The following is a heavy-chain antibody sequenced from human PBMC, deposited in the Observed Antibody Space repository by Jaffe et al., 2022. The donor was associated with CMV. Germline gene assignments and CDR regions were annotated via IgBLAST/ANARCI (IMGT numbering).Heavy chain of an antibody. V-gene: IGHV4-59*11. D-gene: IGHD1-26*01. CDR1: GASISNHY. CDR2: ISYSGST. Sequence: QVQLQESGPGLAKPSETLSLTCTVSGASISNHYWSWIRQPPGKGLEWVGYISYSGSTNYNPSLKSRVTITLDKSKNNFSLKLSSVTAADTAVYYCARETRELLRGNWLDPWGQGTLVTVFS. J-gene: IGHJ5*02. CDR3: ARETRELLRGNWLDP.